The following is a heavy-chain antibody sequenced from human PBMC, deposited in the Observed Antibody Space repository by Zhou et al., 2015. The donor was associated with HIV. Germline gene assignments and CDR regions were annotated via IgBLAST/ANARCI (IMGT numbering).Heavy chain of an antibody. CDR1: GGTFSSYT. CDR3: ARGKTAGSTVTTWC. V-gene: IGHV1-69*09. J-gene: IGHJ4*02. D-gene: IGHD4-17*01. CDR2: IIPILGIA. Sequence: QVQLVQSGAEVKKPGSSVKVSCKASGGTFSSYTISWVRQAPGQGLEWMGRIIPILGIANYAQKFQGRVTITADKSTSTAYMELSSLRSEDTAVYYCARGKTAGSTVTTWCWGQGTLVTVSS.